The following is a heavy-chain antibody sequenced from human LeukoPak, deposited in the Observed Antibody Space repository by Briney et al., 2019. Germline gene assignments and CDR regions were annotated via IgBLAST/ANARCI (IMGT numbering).Heavy chain of an antibody. V-gene: IGHV3-48*03. D-gene: IGHD3-10*01. Sequence: PGGSLRLSCAASGFTFSSYEMNWVRQAPGKGLEWVSYISSSGSTIYYADSVKGRFTISRDNAKNTLYLQMNSLRAEDTAVYYCAKGPYGSGSYYAQLKYWGQGTLVTVSS. CDR2: ISSSGSTI. CDR3: AKGPYGSGSYYAQLKY. CDR1: GFTFSSYE. J-gene: IGHJ4*02.